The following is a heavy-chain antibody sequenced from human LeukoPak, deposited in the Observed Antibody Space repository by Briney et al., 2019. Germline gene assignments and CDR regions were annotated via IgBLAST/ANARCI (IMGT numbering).Heavy chain of an antibody. Sequence: GGSLRLSCAASGFTFSDTWMHWVRQAPGEGLVWVSRIRSDGSDTRYAESVKGRFTISRDNAKNTLYLQMNSLRAEDTAVYYCARDRYYVLDYWGQGILVTVSS. CDR1: GFTFSDTW. CDR2: IRSDGSDT. J-gene: IGHJ4*02. CDR3: ARDRYYVLDY. V-gene: IGHV3-74*01. D-gene: IGHD3-10*02.